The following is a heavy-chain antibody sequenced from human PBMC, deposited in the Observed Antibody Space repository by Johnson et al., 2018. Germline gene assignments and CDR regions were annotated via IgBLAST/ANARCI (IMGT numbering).Heavy chain of an antibody. J-gene: IGHJ6*02. Sequence: VQLVESGAEVKKPGESLKISCQGSGYSFTSYWIGWVRQMPGKGLEWMGIIYPGDSDTRYSPAFYGQVTMSVDKSINTAYLEWSSLKASDTAIYYCARPWAAAGLEAFDIWGQGATVTVSS. CDR3: ARPWAAAGLEAFDI. CDR1: GYSFTSYW. D-gene: IGHD6-13*01. V-gene: IGHV5-51*03. CDR2: IYPGDSDT.